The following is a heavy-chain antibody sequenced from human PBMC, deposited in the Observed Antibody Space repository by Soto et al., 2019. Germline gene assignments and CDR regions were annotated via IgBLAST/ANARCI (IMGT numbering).Heavy chain of an antibody. J-gene: IGHJ1*01. CDR2: ISYDGSNK. Sequence: QVQLVESGGGVVQPGRSLRLSCAASGFTFSSYAMHWVRQAPGKGLEWVAVISYDGSNKYYADSVKGRFTISRDNSKNTLYLQMNSLRAEDTAVYYCASETPGYSSGWYGFQHWGQGTLDTVSS. CDR3: ASETPGYSSGWYGFQH. CDR1: GFTFSSYA. D-gene: IGHD6-19*01. V-gene: IGHV3-30-3*01.